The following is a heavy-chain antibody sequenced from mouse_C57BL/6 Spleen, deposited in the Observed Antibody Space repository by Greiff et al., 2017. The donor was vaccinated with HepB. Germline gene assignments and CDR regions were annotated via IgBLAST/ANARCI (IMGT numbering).Heavy chain of an antibody. CDR1: GYAFSSSW. D-gene: IGHD1-1*01. CDR3: ARSDYGSSYFDY. CDR2: IYPGDGDT. Sequence: VKLMESGPELVKPGASVKISCKASGYAFSSSWMNWVKQRPGKGLEWIGRIYPGDGDTNYNGKFKGKATLTADKSSSTAYMQLSSLTSEDSAVYFWARSDYGSSYFDYWGQGTTLTVSS. V-gene: IGHV1-82*01. J-gene: IGHJ2*01.